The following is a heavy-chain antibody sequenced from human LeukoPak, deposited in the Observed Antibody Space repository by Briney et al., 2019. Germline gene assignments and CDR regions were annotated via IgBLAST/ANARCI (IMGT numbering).Heavy chain of an antibody. V-gene: IGHV4-34*01. CDR3: ARGYGSGSYYTY. Sequence: SETLALTCAVYGWSFSGHYWSWIRQPPGNGLEWIGEINRGGSTDYNPSLKSRVTISVDTSKNQFSLKLNSLTAADTAVYYCARGYGSGSYYTYWGQGTLVTVSS. CDR2: INRGGST. D-gene: IGHD3-10*01. J-gene: IGHJ4*02. CDR1: GWSFSGHY.